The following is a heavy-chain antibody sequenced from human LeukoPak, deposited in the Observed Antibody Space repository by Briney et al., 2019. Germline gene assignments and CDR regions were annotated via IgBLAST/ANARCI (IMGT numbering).Heavy chain of an antibody. Sequence: ASVKVSCKASGYTFTGYYMLWVRQAPGQGLEWMGWINPNSGGTNYAQKFQGRVTMTRDTSISTAYMELSRLRSDDTAVYYCARDWRSGSYPSGFDYWGQGTLVTVSS. J-gene: IGHJ4*02. CDR3: ARDWRSGSYPSGFDY. V-gene: IGHV1-2*02. CDR2: INPNSGGT. D-gene: IGHD1-26*01. CDR1: GYTFTGYY.